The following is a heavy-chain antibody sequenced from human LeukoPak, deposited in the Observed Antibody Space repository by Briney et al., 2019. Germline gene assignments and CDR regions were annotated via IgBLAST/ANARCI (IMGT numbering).Heavy chain of an antibody. V-gene: IGHV5-51*01. CDR2: IYPGDSDT. D-gene: IGHD4/OR15-4a*01. J-gene: IGHJ4*02. CDR1: GYSFTSYW. Sequence: GESLKISCKGSGYSFTSYWIGWVRQMPGKGLEWMGIIYPGDSDTRYSRSFQGQVTISVDKSISTAYVQWSSLQASDTAMYYCARRVLDYFEEWGQGTQVTVSS. CDR3: ARRVLDYFEE.